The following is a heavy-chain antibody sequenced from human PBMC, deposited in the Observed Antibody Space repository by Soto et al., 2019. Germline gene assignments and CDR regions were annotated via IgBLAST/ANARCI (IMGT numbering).Heavy chain of an antibody. CDR2: IYYSGST. J-gene: IGHJ5*02. V-gene: IGHV4-59*01. Sequence: PSETLSLTCTVSGGSISSYYWSWIRQPPGKGLEWIGYIYYSGSTNYNPSLKSRVTISVGTSKNQFSLKLSSVTAADTAVYYCARGYCSGGSCYESPNWFDPWGQGTLVTSPQ. D-gene: IGHD2-15*01. CDR3: ARGYCSGGSCYESPNWFDP. CDR1: GGSISSYY.